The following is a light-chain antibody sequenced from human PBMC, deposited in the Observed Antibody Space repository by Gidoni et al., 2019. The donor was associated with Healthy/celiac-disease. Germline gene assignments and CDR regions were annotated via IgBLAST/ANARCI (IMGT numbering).Light chain of an antibody. Sequence: DIQMTQSPSSLSASLGDRVTITCRASQSSSNYLNWYQQKPGKATKFLIYGAPSLQSGVPTRFSGSGSGTEFTLTISSLQPEDFATYYCQQSHSSPVTFGPGTKVDI. CDR3: QQSHSSPVT. J-gene: IGKJ3*01. V-gene: IGKV1-39*01. CDR2: GAP. CDR1: QSSSNY.